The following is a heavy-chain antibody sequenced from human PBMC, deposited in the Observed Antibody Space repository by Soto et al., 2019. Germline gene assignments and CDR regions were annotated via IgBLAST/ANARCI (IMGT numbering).Heavy chain of an antibody. CDR2: IHHGGTT. CDR1: VYSISSCSY. D-gene: IGHD6-19*01. CDR3: ARVHVMVVAGSTFDY. J-gene: IGHJ4*01. Sequence: SETLSLTCTGSVYSISSCSYWSLIRQPAGKGPEWIASIHHGGTTFYNPSLKSRITISVDTSNNQFSLKLTSVTAADTAVYYCARVHVMVVAGSTFDYWGHGTLVTVSS. V-gene: IGHV4-38-2*02.